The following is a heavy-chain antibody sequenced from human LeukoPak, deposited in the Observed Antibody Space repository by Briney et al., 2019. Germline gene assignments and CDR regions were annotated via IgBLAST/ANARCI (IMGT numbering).Heavy chain of an antibody. CDR2: IYPGDSDT. D-gene: IGHD3-22*01. J-gene: IGHJ4*02. CDR3: ARWIYDSSGYYYPAFDY. CDR1: GYSFTSYW. Sequence: KVGESLKISCKGSGYSFTSYWIGRVRQMPGKGLEWMGIIYPGDSDTRYSPSFQGQVTISADKSISTAYLQWSSLKASDTAMYYCARWIYDSSGYYYPAFDYWGQGTLVTVSS. V-gene: IGHV5-51*01.